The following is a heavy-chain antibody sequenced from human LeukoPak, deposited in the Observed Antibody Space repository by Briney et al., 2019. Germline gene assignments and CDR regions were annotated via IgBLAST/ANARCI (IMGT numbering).Heavy chain of an antibody. V-gene: IGHV3-48*01. CDR2: ISHFSETI. J-gene: IGHJ4*02. D-gene: IGHD3-9*01. Sequence: GGSLRLSGAASGFSFSSYTMNWVRQAPGKGLEWISFISHFSETIHYADSVKGRFTISRDNVRNSLYLQMNSLRAEDTAVYYCARDLDWAFDFWGQGTLVTVSS. CDR1: GFSFSSYT. CDR3: ARDLDWAFDF.